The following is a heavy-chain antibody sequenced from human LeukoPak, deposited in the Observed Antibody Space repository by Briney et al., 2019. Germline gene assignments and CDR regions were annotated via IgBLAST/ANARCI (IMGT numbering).Heavy chain of an antibody. CDR1: GYTFTSYA. J-gene: IGHJ4*02. Sequence: ASVKVSCKASGYTFTSYAMHWVRQAPGLRLEWMGWINAGNGNTKYSQKFQGRVTITRDTSASTAYMELSSLRSEDTAVYYCARALHDCSSTSCYTLFDYWGQGTLVTVSS. V-gene: IGHV1-3*01. D-gene: IGHD2-2*02. CDR2: INAGNGNT. CDR3: ARALHDCSSTSCYTLFDY.